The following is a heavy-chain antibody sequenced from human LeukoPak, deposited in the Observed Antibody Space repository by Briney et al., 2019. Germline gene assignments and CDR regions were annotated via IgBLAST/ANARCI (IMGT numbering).Heavy chain of an antibody. J-gene: IGHJ1*01. D-gene: IGHD6-19*01. CDR3: AKDRSSGWYSFQH. Sequence: QPGRSLRLFCAASGFTFSSYGMHWVRQAPGKGLEWVAVISYDGSNKYYADSVKGRFTISRDNSKNTLYLQMNSLRPEDTAAYYCAKDRSSGWYSFQHWGQGTLVSVSS. CDR2: ISYDGSNK. CDR1: GFTFSSYG. V-gene: IGHV3-30*18.